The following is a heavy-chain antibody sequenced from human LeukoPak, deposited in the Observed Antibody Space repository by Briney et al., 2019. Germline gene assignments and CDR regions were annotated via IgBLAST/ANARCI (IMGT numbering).Heavy chain of an antibody. CDR1: GFTFSTYA. Sequence: GGSLRLSCAASGFTFSTYAFSWVRQSPGKGLEWVACIRYDEGKEFYADSLKGRFTVSRDNSQNTLFLQINSLRTEDTAVYYCAKALVTTLINTYQIDFWGQGTLVTVSS. V-gene: IGHV3-30*02. CDR2: IRYDEGKE. D-gene: IGHD4-23*01. J-gene: IGHJ4*02. CDR3: AKALVTTLINTYQIDF.